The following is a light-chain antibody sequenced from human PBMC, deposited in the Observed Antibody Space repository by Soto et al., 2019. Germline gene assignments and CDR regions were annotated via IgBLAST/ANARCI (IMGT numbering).Light chain of an antibody. CDR2: RAS. V-gene: IGKV3-15*01. CDR1: HNIYSN. Sequence: ILMAQSAATLSVSTGGRATLPCRASHNIYSNVAWYQQRPGQAPRLLRYRASTRAPGIPARFSGSGSGTDFTLTIIIQQDEDVAVCYCHHNRRLRTFGQGTRVDI. CDR3: HHNRRLRT. J-gene: IGKJ1*01.